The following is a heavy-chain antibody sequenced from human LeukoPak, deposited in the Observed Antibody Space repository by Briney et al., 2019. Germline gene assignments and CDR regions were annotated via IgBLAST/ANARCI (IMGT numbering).Heavy chain of an antibody. D-gene: IGHD6-6*01. CDR2: ISGTGGST. Sequence: GGSLRLSCGTSGFTFRSYAMSWVRQAPGKGLDWVSGISGTGGSTYYADSVKGRFTVSRDNSKNTLYLQMNSLRVEDTAVYYCAKAHSSSSTFDLWGQGTLVTVSS. CDR1: GFTFRSYA. CDR3: AKAHSSSSTFDL. J-gene: IGHJ4*02. V-gene: IGHV3-23*01.